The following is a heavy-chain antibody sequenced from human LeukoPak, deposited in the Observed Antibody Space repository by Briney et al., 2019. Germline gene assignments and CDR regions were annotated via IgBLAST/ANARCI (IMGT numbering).Heavy chain of an antibody. D-gene: IGHD1-26*01. CDR2: INWNGGST. CDR1: GFTFDDYG. V-gene: IGHV3-20*04. Sequence: RGSLRLSCAASGFTFDDYGMSWGRPAPGKGLEWGSGINWNGGSTGYADSVKGRFTISRDNATNSLYLQMNSLRAEDTAVYYCAKGSGSYLSPLYYFDYWGQGTLVTVSS. CDR3: AKGSGSYLSPLYYFDY. J-gene: IGHJ4*02.